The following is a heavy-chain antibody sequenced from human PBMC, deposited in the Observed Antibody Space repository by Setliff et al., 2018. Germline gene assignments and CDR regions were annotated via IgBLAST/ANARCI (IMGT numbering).Heavy chain of an antibody. CDR2: IGADGSSV. Sequence: GSLRLSCAASGFSFNKFAWSWVRQAPGKGLEWVSAIGADGSSVYYINSVRGRFTVSRDNAKNSLYLQMNSLRAEDSAVYYCARDGVFYAMDFWGQGTTVTVSS. CDR1: GFSFNKFA. V-gene: IGHV3-23*01. J-gene: IGHJ6*02. D-gene: IGHD3-10*01. CDR3: ARDGVFYAMDF.